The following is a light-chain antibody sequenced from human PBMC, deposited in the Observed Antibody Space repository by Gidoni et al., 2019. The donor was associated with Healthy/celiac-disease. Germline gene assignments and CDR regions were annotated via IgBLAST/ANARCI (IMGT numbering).Light chain of an antibody. V-gene: IGLV1-40*01. CDR3: QTYDSSLSGWV. CDR2: GNC. CDR1: SSNNGGGYD. Sequence: QTVLTQPPSAPGAPGPRVNISCTGSSSNNGGGYDVHCSQQMPGAAPNLLIYGNCSRPSGVPDRFSCSKSGTSASLAITGLQAEDEADYYCQTYDSSLSGWVFGGGTKLTVL. J-gene: IGLJ3*02.